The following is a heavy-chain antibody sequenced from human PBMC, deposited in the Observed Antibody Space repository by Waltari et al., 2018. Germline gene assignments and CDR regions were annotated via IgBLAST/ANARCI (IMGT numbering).Heavy chain of an antibody. D-gene: IGHD2-8*02. CDR3: ARVDCTGGVCYYFDY. CDR2: IYHSGST. Sequence: QVQLQESGPGLVKPSETLSLTCTVSGYSISSGYYWGWIRQPPGKGLEWIGSIYHSGSTYDNPSLKSRVTISVDTSKNQFSLKLSSVTAADTAVYYCARVDCTGGVCYYFDYWGQGTLVTVSS. CDR1: GYSISSGYY. V-gene: IGHV4-38-2*02. J-gene: IGHJ4*02.